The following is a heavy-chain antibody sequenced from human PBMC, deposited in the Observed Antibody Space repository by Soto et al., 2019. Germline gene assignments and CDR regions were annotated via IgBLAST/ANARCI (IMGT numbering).Heavy chain of an antibody. CDR1: GFTVSSKY. Sequence: EVQLVESGGGLIQPGGSLRLSCAASGFTVSSKYMSWVRQAPGKGLEWVSVIYSGGSTYYEDSVKGRFTISRDNSKNTRYLQISSLRAEDTAVYYCARDQGGWYAVTPSWYFDLWGRGTLVTVSS. CDR2: IYSGGST. D-gene: IGHD6-19*01. J-gene: IGHJ2*01. V-gene: IGHV3-53*01. CDR3: ARDQGGWYAVTPSWYFDL.